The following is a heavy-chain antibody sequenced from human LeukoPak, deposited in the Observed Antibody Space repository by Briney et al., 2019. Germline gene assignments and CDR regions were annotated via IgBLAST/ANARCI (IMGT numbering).Heavy chain of an antibody. J-gene: IGHJ4*02. Sequence: GGSLRLSCVGSGFTFSSYVMSWVRQAPGKGLEWFSGFSGSGGDTYYADSVKGRFHISRDNSKNTLYLQMNSLRADDTAVYFCAKGRGDLPLSGLDYWGQGTLVTVSS. CDR2: FSGSGGDT. V-gene: IGHV3-23*01. CDR1: GFTFSSYV. D-gene: IGHD3-16*02. CDR3: AKGRGDLPLSGLDY.